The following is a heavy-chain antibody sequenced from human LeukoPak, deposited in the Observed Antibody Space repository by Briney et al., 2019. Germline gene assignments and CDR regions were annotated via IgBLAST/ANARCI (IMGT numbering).Heavy chain of an antibody. J-gene: IGHJ4*02. Sequence: GASVKVSCKVSGYTLTELSMHWVRQAPGKGLEWMGGFDPEDGETIYAQNFQGRVTMPEDTSTDTAYMELSSLRSEDTAVYYCATNRGYWGQGTLVTVSS. CDR2: FDPEDGET. V-gene: IGHV1-24*01. CDR3: ATNRGY. CDR1: GYTLTELS.